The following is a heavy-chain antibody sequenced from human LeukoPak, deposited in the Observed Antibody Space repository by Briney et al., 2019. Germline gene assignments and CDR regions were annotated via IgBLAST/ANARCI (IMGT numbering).Heavy chain of an antibody. Sequence: TGGSLRLSCAASGFTFSSYDMSWVRQAPGKGLEWVSSISSSGSNIYYADSVKGRFTISRDNAKNSLYLQMNSLRAEDTAVYYCARDVVVISGGPFDYWGQGTLVTVSS. V-gene: IGHV3-21*01. CDR2: ISSSGSNI. CDR3: ARDVVVISGGPFDY. CDR1: GFTFSSYD. D-gene: IGHD3-22*01. J-gene: IGHJ4*02.